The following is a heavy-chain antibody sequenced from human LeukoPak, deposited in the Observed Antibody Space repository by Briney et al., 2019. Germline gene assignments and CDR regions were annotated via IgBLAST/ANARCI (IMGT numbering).Heavy chain of an antibody. CDR2: IYFSGST. J-gene: IGHJ4*02. Sequence: SETLSLTCTVSGGSISSRTYYWGWIRQPPGKGLEWIGSIYFSGSTYYNPSLKSRVSVSVDTSQNQFSLKLSSVTAADTAVYYCARLVGAATDPFDYWGQGTLVTVSS. D-gene: IGHD2-15*01. CDR1: GGSISSRTYY. V-gene: IGHV4-39*01. CDR3: ARLVGAATDPFDY.